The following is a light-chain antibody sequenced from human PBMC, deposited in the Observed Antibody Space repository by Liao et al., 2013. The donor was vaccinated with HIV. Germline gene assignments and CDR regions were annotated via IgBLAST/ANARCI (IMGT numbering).Light chain of an antibody. J-gene: IGLJ3*02. V-gene: IGLV3-21*01. CDR3: QVWDSSSDHWV. Sequence: SYELTQPPSVSVAPGKTARVTCGGNNIASKSVHWYQQKPGQSPVLVIYQDTKRPSGIPERFSGSNSGNAATLTISGTQAMDEADYYCQVWDSSSDHWVFGGGTELTVL. CDR1: NIASKS. CDR2: QDT.